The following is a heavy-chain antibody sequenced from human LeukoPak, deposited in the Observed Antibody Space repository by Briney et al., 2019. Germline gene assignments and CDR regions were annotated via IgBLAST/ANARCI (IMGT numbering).Heavy chain of an antibody. D-gene: IGHD1-26*01. CDR2: IYTSGST. J-gene: IGHJ3*02. Sequence: SETLSLTCTVSGGSISSYYWSWIRQPAGKGLEWIGRIYTSGSTHYNPSLKSRVTMSVDTSKNQFSLKLSSVTAADTAVYYCARENNGNYLDAFDIWGQGTMVTVSS. CDR1: GGSISSYY. CDR3: ARENNGNYLDAFDI. V-gene: IGHV4-4*07.